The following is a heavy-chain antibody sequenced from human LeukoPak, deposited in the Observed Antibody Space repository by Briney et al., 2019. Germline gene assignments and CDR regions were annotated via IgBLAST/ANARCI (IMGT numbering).Heavy chain of an antibody. CDR3: ASPAHYYDSSGYFSY. CDR2: IIPIFGTA. CDR1: GGTFSSYA. J-gene: IGHJ4*02. Sequence: ASVKASCKASGGTFSSYAISWVRQAPGQGLEWMGGIIPIFGTANYAQKFQGRVTITTDESTSTAYMELSSLRSEDTAVYYCASPAHYYDSSGYFSYWGQGTLVTVSS. V-gene: IGHV1-69*05. D-gene: IGHD3-22*01.